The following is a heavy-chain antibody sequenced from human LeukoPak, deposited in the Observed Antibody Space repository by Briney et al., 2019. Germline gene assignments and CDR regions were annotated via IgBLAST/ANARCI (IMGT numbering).Heavy chain of an antibody. CDR1: GYTFTRYY. D-gene: IGHD6-13*01. J-gene: IGHJ4*02. CDR2: INPNSGGT. CDR3: ARGGSYGSSWLVGC. V-gene: IGHV1-2*02. Sequence: ASEKVSCKASGYTFTRYYIHWVRQAPGLGLEWMGWINPNSGGTNYAQKCQGRVTMTRDTSITTDYMELSSLKSDDTAVYYCARGGSYGSSWLVGCWGKGTLVTVSS.